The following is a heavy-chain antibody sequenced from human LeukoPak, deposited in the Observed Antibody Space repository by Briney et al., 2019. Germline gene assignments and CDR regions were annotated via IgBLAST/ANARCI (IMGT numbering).Heavy chain of an antibody. CDR1: GFTFSDDS. J-gene: IGHJ4*02. V-gene: IGHV3-11*04. D-gene: IGHD6-19*01. Sequence: GGSLRLSCAASGFTFSDDSMTWMRQAPGKGLEWVSYISSNGNIIKYADSVKGRFVISRDNAKKSLYLQMDSLRAEDTAVYYCAISPSSGWYNPPDYWGQGTLVSVSS. CDR2: ISSNGNII. CDR3: AISPSSGWYNPPDY.